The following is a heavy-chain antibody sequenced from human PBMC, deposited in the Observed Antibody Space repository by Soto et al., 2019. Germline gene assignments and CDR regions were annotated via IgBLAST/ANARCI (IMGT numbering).Heavy chain of an antibody. J-gene: IGHJ3*02. CDR3: ASLVAGTVAFDI. D-gene: IGHD6-19*01. CDR2: MHYTGFS. CDR1: GDSVTSHY. Sequence: SETLSLTCSFSGDSVTSHYLTWIRQSPEKGLEWIGYMHYTGFSHYNPSLKSRLTISVDRSKNQFTLKLSSVTAADTAVYYCASLVAGTVAFDIWGQRTMVTGSS. V-gene: IGHV4-59*08.